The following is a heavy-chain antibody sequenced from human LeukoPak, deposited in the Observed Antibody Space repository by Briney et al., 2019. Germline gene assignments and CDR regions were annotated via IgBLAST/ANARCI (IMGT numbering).Heavy chain of an antibody. J-gene: IGHJ4*02. CDR3: AKDIGRYSPYYFDY. CDR2: ISGDGSST. V-gene: IGHV3-43*02. D-gene: IGHD2-15*01. CDR1: GFNVSSKY. Sequence: GGSLRLSCAASGFNVSSKYMSWVRQAPGKGLERVSLISGDGSSTYYADSVKGRFTISRDNSKNSLYLQMNSLRTEDTALYYCAKDIGRYSPYYFDYWGQGTLVTVSS.